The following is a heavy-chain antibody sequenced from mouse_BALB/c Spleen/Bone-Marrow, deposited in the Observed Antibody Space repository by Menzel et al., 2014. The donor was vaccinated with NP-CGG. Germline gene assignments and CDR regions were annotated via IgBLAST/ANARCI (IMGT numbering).Heavy chain of an antibody. Sequence: QVQLKQSGAELARPGASVKLSCKASGYTFTSYWMQWVKQRPGQGLEWIGAIYPGGGDTRFTQKFKGKATLTADKSSSTAYMQLSSLASEDSAVYYCARAKRYGEMDYWGQGTSVTVSS. CDR3: ARAKRYGEMDY. V-gene: IGHV1-87*01. CDR2: IYPGGGDT. D-gene: IGHD2-14*01. CDR1: GYTFTSYW. J-gene: IGHJ4*01.